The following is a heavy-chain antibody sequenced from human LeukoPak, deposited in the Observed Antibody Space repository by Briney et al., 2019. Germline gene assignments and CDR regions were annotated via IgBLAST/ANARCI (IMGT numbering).Heavy chain of an antibody. J-gene: IGHJ1*01. Sequence: GASVKVSCKTSGYSFIDYYIHWVRQAPGQGLEWMGWINSNSADTNYAQNSQGRVTMTRDTSISTAYMELSRLRSDDTALYYCARIGISARGTNFHHWGQGTLVTVSS. CDR3: ARIGISARGTNFHH. V-gene: IGHV1-2*02. CDR2: INSNSADT. D-gene: IGHD6-13*01. CDR1: GYSFIDYY.